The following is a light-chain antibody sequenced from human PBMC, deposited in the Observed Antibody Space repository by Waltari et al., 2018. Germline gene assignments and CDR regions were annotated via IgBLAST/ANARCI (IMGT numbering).Light chain of an antibody. J-gene: IGKJ4*01. CDR1: QSVYHF. CDR3: QQRANWPPLT. Sequence: EVVLTQSPATLSLSPGERATLSCRASQSVYHFLAWYQQKPGPAPRLLISEASQTATGIPARFSGRASGTDFTLTISNLEPEDVAVYYCQQRANWPPLTFGGGTKVEIK. V-gene: IGKV3-11*01. CDR2: EAS.